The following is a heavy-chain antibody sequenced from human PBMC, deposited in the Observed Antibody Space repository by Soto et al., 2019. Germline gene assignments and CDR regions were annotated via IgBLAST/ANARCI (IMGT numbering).Heavy chain of an antibody. CDR2: IYHSGST. D-gene: IGHD5-18*01. CDR1: GGSISSSNW. J-gene: IGHJ6*02. Sequence: QVQLQESGPGLVKPSGTLSLTCAVSGGSISSSNWWSWVRQPPGKGLEWIGEIYHSGSTNYNPSLKSRVTISVDKSKNQFSLKLSSVTAADTAVYYCVRGVQLWLSPIDYYYGMDVWGQGTTVTVSS. CDR3: VRGVQLWLSPIDYYYGMDV. V-gene: IGHV4-4*02.